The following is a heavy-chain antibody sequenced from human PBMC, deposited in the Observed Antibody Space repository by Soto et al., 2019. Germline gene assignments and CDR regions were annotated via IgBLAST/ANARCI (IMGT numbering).Heavy chain of an antibody. Sequence: QVQLVQSGAEVKKPGSSVKVSCKASGDAFTNYIFDWVRQAAGQGLEWMGGIIPMFGTPKYAQTFQDRVTISAHVSTGTAYFALTSLRFDDTAVYYCARGRDQPPVVLYFDSWGEGTRVTVSS. D-gene: IGHD2-2*01. CDR3: ARGRDQPPVVLYFDS. J-gene: IGHJ4*02. CDR2: IIPMFGTP. CDR1: GDAFTNYI. V-gene: IGHV1-69*01.